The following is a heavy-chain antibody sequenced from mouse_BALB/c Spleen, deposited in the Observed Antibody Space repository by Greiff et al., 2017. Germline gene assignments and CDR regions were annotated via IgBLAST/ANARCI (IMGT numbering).Heavy chain of an antibody. J-gene: IGHJ3*01. D-gene: IGHD2-1*01. CDR2: IDPANGNT. CDR3: ASSLQFAY. V-gene: IGHV14-3*02. CDR1: GFNIKDTY. Sequence: VQLQQSGAELVKPGASVKLSCTASGFNIKDTYMHWVKQRPEQGLEWIGRIDPANGNTKYDPKFQGKATITADTSSNTAYLQLSSLTSEDTAVYYCASSLQFAYWGQGTLVTVSA.